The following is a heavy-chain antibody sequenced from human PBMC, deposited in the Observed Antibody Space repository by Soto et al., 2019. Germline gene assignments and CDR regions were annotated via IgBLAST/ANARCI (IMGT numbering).Heavy chain of an antibody. D-gene: IGHD2-15*01. CDR3: ARAAPRYCISASCYSGRHY. CDR2: INHSGST. V-gene: IGHV4-34*01. Sequence: QVQLQQWGAGLLKPSETMSLTCAVYGGAFSGYYWSWIRQPPGKGLEWIGEINHSGSTNYNPSLKSRATIAVDTPKKQFSLKLRSVTAADTAVYYCARAAPRYCISASCYSGRHYWGQGTLFTVAS. CDR1: GGAFSGYY. J-gene: IGHJ4*02.